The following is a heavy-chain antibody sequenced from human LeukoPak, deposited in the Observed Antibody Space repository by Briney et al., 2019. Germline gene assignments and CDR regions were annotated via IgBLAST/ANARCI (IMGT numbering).Heavy chain of an antibody. CDR3: AKESGKFDY. Sequence: GALRLYCAASGFTFDDYAMHWVRQAPGKGLEWVSLISADGGSTFSADSVKGRFSISRDNSKNSLYLQMNSLRSEDTAMYYCAKESGKFDYWGQGTLVAVSS. J-gene: IGHJ4*02. CDR1: GFTFDDYA. CDR2: ISADGGST. V-gene: IGHV3-43*02.